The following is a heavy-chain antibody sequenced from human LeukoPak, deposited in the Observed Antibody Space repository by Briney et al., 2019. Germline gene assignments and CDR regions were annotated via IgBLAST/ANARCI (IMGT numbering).Heavy chain of an antibody. CDR3: AREGRNVLRFLGRFDP. J-gene: IGHJ5*02. V-gene: IGHV1-2*02. CDR1: GYTFTGHY. Sequence: GASVKVSCKASGYTFTGHYMHWVRQAPGQGLEWMGWINTNSGVTNYAQKFQGRVTMTRDTSISTAYMEVSRLRSDDTAVYYCAREGRNVLRFLGRFDPWGQGTLVTVTS. CDR2: INTNSGVT. D-gene: IGHD3-3*01.